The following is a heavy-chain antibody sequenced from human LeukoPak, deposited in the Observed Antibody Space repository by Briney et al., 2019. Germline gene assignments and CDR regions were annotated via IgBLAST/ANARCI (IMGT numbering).Heavy chain of an antibody. Sequence: ASVKVSRKASGYTFTSYDINWVRQATGQGPEWMGWMNPNSGNTGYAQKFQGRVTMTRNTSISTAYMELSSLRSEDTAVYYCARTSSGWYGGSFDPWGQGTLVTVSS. D-gene: IGHD6-19*01. CDR3: ARTSSGWYGGSFDP. CDR1: GYTFTSYD. J-gene: IGHJ5*02. CDR2: MNPNSGNT. V-gene: IGHV1-8*01.